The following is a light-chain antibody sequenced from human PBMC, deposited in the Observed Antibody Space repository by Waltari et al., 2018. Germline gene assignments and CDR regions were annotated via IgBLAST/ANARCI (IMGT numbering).Light chain of an antibody. V-gene: IGKV3-15*01. CDR1: QSVSSS. CDR2: GAA. J-gene: IGKJ2*01. Sequence: EIVMTQSPATLSVSPGERVTLSCRASQSVSSSLAWYQQKPGQAPSILIYGAATRANGIPARFSGSGSGTEFTLTISSLQSEDIAIYYCQQYNNWLYTFGQGTKLEIK. CDR3: QQYNNWLYT.